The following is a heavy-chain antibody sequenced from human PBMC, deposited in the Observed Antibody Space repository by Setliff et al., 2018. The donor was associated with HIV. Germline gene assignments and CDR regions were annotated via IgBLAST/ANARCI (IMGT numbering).Heavy chain of an antibody. V-gene: IGHV3-72*01. J-gene: IGHJ4*02. D-gene: IGHD6-19*01. CDR3: ARGGRGWYMDC. CDR1: GFNFSNTW. Sequence: GGSLRLSCAASGFNFSNTWMNWVRQAPGKGLEWVGRIRDKVNTYTTKYAASVKGRFTISRDDSKNSLFLQLNSLKTEDTAVYYCARGGRGWYMDCWGQGTLVTVSS. CDR2: IRDKVNTYTT.